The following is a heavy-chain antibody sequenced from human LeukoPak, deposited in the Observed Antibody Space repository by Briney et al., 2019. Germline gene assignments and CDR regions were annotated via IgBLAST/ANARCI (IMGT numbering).Heavy chain of an antibody. CDR3: ARHVQPRGYSYGYYYFDY. Sequence: PSETLSLTCTVSGGSISSYYWSWIRQPPGKGLEWIGSIYYSGSTYYNPSLKSRVTISVDTSKNQFSLKLSSVTAADTAVYYCARHVQPRGYSYGYYYFDYWGQGTLVTVSS. D-gene: IGHD5-18*01. V-gene: IGHV4-59*05. J-gene: IGHJ4*02. CDR1: GGSISSYY. CDR2: IYYSGST.